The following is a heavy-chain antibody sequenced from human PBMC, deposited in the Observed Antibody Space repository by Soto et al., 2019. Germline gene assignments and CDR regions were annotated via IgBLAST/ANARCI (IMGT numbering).Heavy chain of an antibody. D-gene: IGHD4-4*01. CDR2: IYSGGST. CDR1: GFTVSSNY. CDR3: AREETSTVNWFDP. V-gene: IGHV3-53*01. Sequence: GGSLRLSCAASGFTVSSNYMSWVRQAPGKGLEWVSVIYSGGSTYYADSVKGRFTISRDNSKNTLYLQMNSLRAEDTAVYYCAREETSTVNWFDPWGQGTLVTVSS. J-gene: IGHJ5*02.